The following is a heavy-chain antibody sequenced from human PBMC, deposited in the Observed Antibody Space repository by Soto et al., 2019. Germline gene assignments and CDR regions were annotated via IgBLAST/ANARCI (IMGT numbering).Heavy chain of an antibody. Sequence: PGGSLRLSCTASGFTFSRESMSWVRQAPGKGPQWVSSISGGSSYIYYADSVKGRFTISRDNSKSTLYLQMNSLRAEDTAAYYCAKAAFGVVIGDAFDIWGQGTMVTVSS. J-gene: IGHJ3*02. V-gene: IGHV3-21*04. D-gene: IGHD3-3*01. CDR1: GFTFSRES. CDR3: AKAAFGVVIGDAFDI. CDR2: ISGGSSYI.